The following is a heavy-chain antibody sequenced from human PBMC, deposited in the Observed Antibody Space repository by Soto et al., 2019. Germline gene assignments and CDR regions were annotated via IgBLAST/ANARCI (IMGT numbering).Heavy chain of an antibody. CDR2: VYYSGTT. CDR3: ARLRPPGNWFDP. Sequence: QLQLQESGPGLVKPSETLSLTCIVSGGSIISSSYYWVWIRQPPGKGLEWIGDVYYSGTTHYIPSLKSRVTLSVDTSKNQFSLRLSSVTAADTAVYYCARLRPPGNWFDPWGQGTLVTVSS. CDR1: GGSIISSSYY. V-gene: IGHV4-39*01. J-gene: IGHJ5*02.